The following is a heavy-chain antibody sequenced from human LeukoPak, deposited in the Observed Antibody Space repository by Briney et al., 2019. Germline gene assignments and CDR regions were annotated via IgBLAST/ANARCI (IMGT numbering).Heavy chain of an antibody. J-gene: IGHJ3*02. CDR1: GYIFTNYY. V-gene: IGHV1-46*01. Sequence: GASVKVSCKASGYIFTNYYMHWVRQAPGQGFEWMGIINPSGGSATYAQKFQGRVTMTRDMSTTTVFMELSSLTSEDTAVYYCARGSSRGPRDAFDIWGQGTMVTLSS. CDR2: INPSGGSA. D-gene: IGHD2-15*01. CDR3: ARGSSRGPRDAFDI.